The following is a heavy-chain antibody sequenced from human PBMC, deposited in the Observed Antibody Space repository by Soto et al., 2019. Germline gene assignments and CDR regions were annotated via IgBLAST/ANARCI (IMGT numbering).Heavy chain of an antibody. Sequence: QVQLVQSGAEVKKPGASVKVSCKASGYTYSSYGISWVRQAPGQGLEWLGWISAYNGNTNYAQKLQDRVTMTTDTSANTAYIELRSLRSDDTAVYYCARDGIGWWLPQYYWGQGTLVTVSS. CDR3: ARDGIGWWLPQYY. D-gene: IGHD2-21*01. CDR2: ISAYNGNT. V-gene: IGHV1-18*04. CDR1: GYTYSSYG. J-gene: IGHJ4*02.